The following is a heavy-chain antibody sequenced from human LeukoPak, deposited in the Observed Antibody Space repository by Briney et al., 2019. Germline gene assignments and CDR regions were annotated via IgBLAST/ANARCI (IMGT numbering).Heavy chain of an antibody. CDR1: GGSITNYY. Sequence: SETLSLTCTVSGGSITNYYWAWIRQPPGKGLEWIGNIYYTGGTKYNPSLRSRVTISVDPSKNQFSLKLSSVTAADTAVYYCARFQSSSSWDYYYGLDVWGQGTTVTVSS. CDR3: ARFQSSSSWDYYYGLDV. V-gene: IGHV4-59*01. CDR2: IYYTGGT. D-gene: IGHD2-2*01. J-gene: IGHJ6*02.